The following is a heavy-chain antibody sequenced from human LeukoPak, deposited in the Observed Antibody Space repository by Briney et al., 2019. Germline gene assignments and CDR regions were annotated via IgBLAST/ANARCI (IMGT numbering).Heavy chain of an antibody. J-gene: IGHJ6*02. CDR1: GGSISSYY. V-gene: IGHV4-4*07. D-gene: IGHD2-2*01. CDR3: ARDRCSSTSCYAYYYYGMDV. Sequence: SETLSLTCTVSGGSISSYYWSWIRQPAGKGLEWIGRIYTSGSTNYNPSLKSRVTISVDTSKNQFSLKLSSVTAADTAVYYCARDRCSSTSCYAYYYYGMDVWGQGTTVTVSS. CDR2: IYTSGST.